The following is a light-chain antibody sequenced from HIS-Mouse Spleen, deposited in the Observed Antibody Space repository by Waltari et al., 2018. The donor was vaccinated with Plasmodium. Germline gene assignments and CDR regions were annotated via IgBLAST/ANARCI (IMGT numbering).Light chain of an antibody. Sequence: EILMPQSPATLSVSPGERATLSCRTSQSVSSNLGWYQQKPGQAPRLLIYGASTRATGIPARFSGSGSGTEFTLTISSMQSEDFAVYYCRQYNNWPTFGQGTRLEIK. CDR2: GAS. V-gene: IGKV3-15*01. J-gene: IGKJ5*01. CDR3: RQYNNWPT. CDR1: QSVSSN.